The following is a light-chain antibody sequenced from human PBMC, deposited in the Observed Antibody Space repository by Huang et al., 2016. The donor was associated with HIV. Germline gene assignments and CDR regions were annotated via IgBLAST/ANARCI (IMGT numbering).Light chain of an antibody. V-gene: IGKV1-39*01. CDR2: GAS. CDR3: QQSAVTPRT. J-gene: IGKJ2*01. Sequence: DIQITQSPSSLSASVGDRVIITCRASQNINRYLNWYQQQPGKAPKLLISGASKLQGGVPASFSGSGSGTHFTLPISSLAPEDFGTYYCQQSAVTPRTFGQGTKLEI. CDR1: QNINRY.